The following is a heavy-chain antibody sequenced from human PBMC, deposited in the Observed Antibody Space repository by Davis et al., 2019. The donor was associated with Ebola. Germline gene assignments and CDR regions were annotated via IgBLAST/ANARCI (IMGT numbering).Heavy chain of an antibody. D-gene: IGHD6-13*01. CDR2: INHSGST. J-gene: IGHJ5*02. CDR1: GGSISSGGYS. CDR3: ARLTGYSSRWLDH. Sequence: SETLSLTCAVSGGSISSGGYSWSWIRQPPGKGLEWIGEINHSGSTYYNPSLKSRVTTSVDTSKNQFSLKLTSVTVADTAVYYCARLTGYSSRWLDHWGQGTLVTVSS. V-gene: IGHV4-39*01.